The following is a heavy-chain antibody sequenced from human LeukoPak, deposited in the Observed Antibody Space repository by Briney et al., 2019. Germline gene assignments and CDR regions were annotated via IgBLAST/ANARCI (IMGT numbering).Heavy chain of an antibody. V-gene: IGHV3-7*04. J-gene: IGHJ4*02. CDR2: IKQDGSER. D-gene: IGHD2-15*01. CDR3: ARGPSGGNGFSY. CDR1: GFTFSSYW. Sequence: GGSLRLSCAASGFTFSSYWMSWVRQAPGKGLEWVSNIKQDGSERYYVDFVKGRFTISRDNAKNSLYLQMNSLRAVDTAVHYCARGPSGGNGFSYWGLGTLVTVSS.